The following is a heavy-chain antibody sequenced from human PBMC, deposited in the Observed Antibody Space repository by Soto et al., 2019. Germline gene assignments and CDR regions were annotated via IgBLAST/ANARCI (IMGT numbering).Heavy chain of an antibody. CDR3: ARDAPSSAFDRGKD. J-gene: IGHJ4*02. D-gene: IGHD3-10*01. CDR2: IYHSGST. V-gene: IGHV4-31*03. Sequence: QVQLQESGPGLVKPSQTLSLTCTVSGGSIGSGGYYWSWIRQHPGRGLEWIGWIYHSGSTYYNPSLKGRVTISVDTSKNQFSLKLSSVTAADTAVYYCARDAPSSAFDRGKDWGQGTLVTVSS. CDR1: GGSIGSGGYY.